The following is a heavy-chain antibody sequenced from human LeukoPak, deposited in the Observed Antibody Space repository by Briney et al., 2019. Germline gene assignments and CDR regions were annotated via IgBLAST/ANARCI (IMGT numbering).Heavy chain of an antibody. J-gene: IGHJ4*02. CDR1: GFTFSNFW. V-gene: IGHV3-7*03. CDR3: AKDREYDDSCDYSG. CDR2: IKQDETEK. Sequence: PGESLRLSCTASGFTFSNFWMGWVRQAPGKGLEWVANIKQDETEKFYLGSVKGRFTISRDNSKNTVYLQMNSLRAEDTAVYYCAKDREYDDSCDYSGWGQGTLVTVSS. D-gene: IGHD3-22*01.